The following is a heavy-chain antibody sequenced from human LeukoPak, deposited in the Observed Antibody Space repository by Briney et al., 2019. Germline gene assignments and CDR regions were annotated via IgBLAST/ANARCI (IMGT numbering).Heavy chain of an antibody. CDR2: IYYSGST. J-gene: IGHJ4*02. V-gene: IGHV4-39*07. D-gene: IGHD2-2*01. Sequence: SETLSLTCTVSGGSISSSSYYWGWIRQPPGKGLEWIGSIYYSGSTYYNPSLKSRVTISVDTSKNQFSLKLSSVTAADTAVYYCARAYYPGYCSSTSCYFDYWGQGTLVTVYS. CDR1: GGSISSSSYY. CDR3: ARAYYPGYCSSTSCYFDY.